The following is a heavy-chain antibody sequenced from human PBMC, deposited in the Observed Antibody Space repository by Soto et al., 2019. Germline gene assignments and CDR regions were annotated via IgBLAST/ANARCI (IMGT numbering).Heavy chain of an antibody. V-gene: IGHV3-7*01. Sequence: VQLVESGGGLVQPGGSLRLSCAASGFTFSWHWMSWVRQAPGKGLEWVANIKEDGSEMYYANSVKGRFTVSRDNAKNSLSLEMSSLGAEDSALYYCARVDFWSGFWGLDYWGQGTLVTVSS. CDR1: GFTFSWHW. CDR3: ARVDFWSGFWGLDY. D-gene: IGHD3-3*01. CDR2: IKEDGSEM. J-gene: IGHJ4*02.